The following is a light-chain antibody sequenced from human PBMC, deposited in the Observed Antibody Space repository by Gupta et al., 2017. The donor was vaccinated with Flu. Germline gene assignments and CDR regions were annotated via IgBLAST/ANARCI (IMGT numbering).Light chain of an antibody. Sequence: DIQMTQSPSSLSASVGDRVTITCQASQDISNYLNWYQQKPGKAPKLLIYDASNLETGVPSRFSGSGSGTDLTVTISSLQPEDIATYYCQQDDNLPLLFGQGTKLEIK. CDR2: DAS. J-gene: IGKJ2*01. CDR3: QQDDNLPLL. CDR1: QDISNY. V-gene: IGKV1-33*01.